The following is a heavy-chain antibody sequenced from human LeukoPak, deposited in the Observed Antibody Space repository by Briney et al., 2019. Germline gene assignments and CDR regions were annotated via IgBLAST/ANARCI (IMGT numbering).Heavy chain of an antibody. CDR3: ARVTYDSSGYMWYYFDY. J-gene: IGHJ4*02. CDR1: GGTFSSYA. D-gene: IGHD3-22*01. Sequence: SVKVSCKASGGTFSSYAISWVRQAPGQGLEWMGGIIPIFGTANYAQKFQGRVTIPADESTSTAYMELSSLRSEDTAVYYCARVTYDSSGYMWYYFDYWGQGTLVTVSS. CDR2: IIPIFGTA. V-gene: IGHV1-69*13.